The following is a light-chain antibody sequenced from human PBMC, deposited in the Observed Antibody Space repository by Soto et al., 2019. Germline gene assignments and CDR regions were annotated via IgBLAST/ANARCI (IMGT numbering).Light chain of an antibody. V-gene: IGLV2-23*01. CDR1: SGDVGTHNL. Sequence: QLVLTQPASVSGSPGQSITISCTGTSGDVGTHNLVSWYQQHPGKAPKLMIYEDNKRPSGVSNRFSGSKSGNTASLTISGLQADDEAVYHCCSYAGRNTVLFGGGTKLTVL. CDR3: CSYAGRNTVL. J-gene: IGLJ2*01. CDR2: EDN.